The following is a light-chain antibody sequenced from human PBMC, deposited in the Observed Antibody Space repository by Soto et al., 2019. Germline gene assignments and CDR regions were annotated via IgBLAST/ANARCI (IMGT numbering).Light chain of an antibody. Sequence: AIRMTQSPSSLSASTGDRVTITCRASQGISSYLAWYQQKPGKAPKLLICAASTLQSGVPSRFSGSGSGTDFPLTSSCLQSEDFSTYYCPQYYSYPWTFGQGTKGEIK. CDR3: PQYYSYPWT. CDR1: QGISSY. V-gene: IGKV1-8*01. J-gene: IGKJ1*01. CDR2: AAS.